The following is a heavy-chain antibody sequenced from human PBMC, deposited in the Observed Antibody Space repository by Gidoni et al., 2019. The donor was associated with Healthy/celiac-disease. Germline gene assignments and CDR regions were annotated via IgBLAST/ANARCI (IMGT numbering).Heavy chain of an antibody. CDR3: ARGHYYGSGSYQPTGDY. V-gene: IGHV4-34*01. J-gene: IGHJ4*02. CDR1: AGSFSGYY. Sequence: QVPLQQLGSGLFKPSETLSLTCPVYAGSFSGYYWSWIRQPPGKGREWIGEINHSGSTNYNPSLKSRVTISEDTSKNQFSLKMGSVTAADTAVYYCARGHYYGSGSYQPTGDYWGKGTLVTVSS. CDR2: INHSGST. D-gene: IGHD3-10*01.